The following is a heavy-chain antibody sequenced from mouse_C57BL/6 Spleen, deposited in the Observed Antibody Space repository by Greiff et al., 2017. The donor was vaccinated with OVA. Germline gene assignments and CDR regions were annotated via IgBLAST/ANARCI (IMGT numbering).Heavy chain of an antibody. V-gene: IGHV1-52*01. CDR2: IDPSDSET. Sequence: QVQLQQPGAELVRPGSSVKLSCKASGYTFTSYWMHWVKQRPIQGLEWIGNIDPSDSETHYNQKFKDKATLTVDKSSSTAYMQLSSLTSEDSAVYYCARSPHSTDWYFDVWGTGTTVTVSS. CDR3: ARSPHSTDWYFDV. CDR1: GYTFTSYW. J-gene: IGHJ1*03. D-gene: IGHD1-1*01.